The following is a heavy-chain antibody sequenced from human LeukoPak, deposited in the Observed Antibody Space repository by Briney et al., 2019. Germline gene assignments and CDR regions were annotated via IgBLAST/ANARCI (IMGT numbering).Heavy chain of an antibody. CDR3: ARRGYYGSGSYPFDY. V-gene: IGHV5-51*01. J-gene: IGHJ4*02. D-gene: IGHD3-10*01. CDR1: GYSFTSYW. Sequence: GESLKISCQGSGYSFTSYWIGWVRQMPGKGLEWMGIIYPGDADTRYSPSFQGQVTISADKSISTAYLQWSSLKASDTAMYYCARRGYYGSGSYPFDYWGQGTQVTVSS. CDR2: IYPGDADT.